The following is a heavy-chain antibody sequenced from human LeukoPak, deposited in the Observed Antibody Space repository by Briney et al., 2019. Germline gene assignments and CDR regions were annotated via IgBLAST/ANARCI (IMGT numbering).Heavy chain of an antibody. J-gene: IGHJ4*02. V-gene: IGHV4-4*07. Sequence: XXIGRIYTSGNTNYNPSLKSRVSMSVDTSKNQFSLKLTSVTAADTAVYYCARVFYGDRYYFDYWGQGTLVTVSS. D-gene: IGHD4-17*01. CDR2: IYTSGNT. CDR3: ARVFYGDRYYFDY.